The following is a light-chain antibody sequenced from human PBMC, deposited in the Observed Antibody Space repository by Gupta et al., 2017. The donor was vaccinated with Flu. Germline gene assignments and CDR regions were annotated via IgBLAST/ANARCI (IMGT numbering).Light chain of an antibody. CDR1: SSNIGTKI. CDR2: GND. V-gene: IGLV1-44*01. Sequence: SVLTQPPSVSGTPGQRVTVSCSGSSSNIGTKIVNWYQQLPGTAPKLLIYGNDKRPSGVPDRFAGSKSGTSASLAISGLQSEDEADYYCATWDDSLNGWVFGGGTKLTVL. CDR3: ATWDDSLNGWV. J-gene: IGLJ3*02.